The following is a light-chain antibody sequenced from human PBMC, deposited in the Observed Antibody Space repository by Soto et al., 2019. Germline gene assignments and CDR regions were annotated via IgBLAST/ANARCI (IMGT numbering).Light chain of an antibody. Sequence: DIQMTQSPSSLSASVVDRVTITFQASQNINNYLNWYQRKPGRAPKLLIYDASNLEAGVPSRFRGSGSGTDFTFTISRLQPEDIATYYCQQYENLPTFGQGTRLEIK. CDR1: QNINNY. CDR3: QQYENLPT. V-gene: IGKV1-33*01. J-gene: IGKJ5*01. CDR2: DAS.